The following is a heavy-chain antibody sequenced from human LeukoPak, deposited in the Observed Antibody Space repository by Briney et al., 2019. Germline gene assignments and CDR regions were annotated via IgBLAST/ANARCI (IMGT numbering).Heavy chain of an antibody. Sequence: SETLSLTCTVSGGSISSSSYYWGWIRQPPGKGLEWIGRIYTSGSTNYNPSLKSRVTMSVDTSKNQFSLKLSSVTAADTAVYYCAREGGTTRGYCSGGSCYSGIDYWGQGTLVTVSS. D-gene: IGHD2-15*01. CDR1: GGSISSSSYY. J-gene: IGHJ4*02. CDR3: AREGGTTRGYCSGGSCYSGIDY. CDR2: IYTSGST. V-gene: IGHV4-39*07.